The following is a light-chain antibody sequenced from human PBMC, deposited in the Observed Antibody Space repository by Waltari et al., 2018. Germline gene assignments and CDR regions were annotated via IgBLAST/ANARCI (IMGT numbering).Light chain of an antibody. CDR3: SSYTTSSTLVV. V-gene: IGLV2-14*01. CDR1: SSDVGGYDY. Sequence: QSALTQPASVSGSPGQSITISCTGTSSDVGGYDYVSWYQQHPGKAPKRLIYDVSNGPSGVSNRCSGSKSGNTASLTSSGLQAEDEADYYCSSYTTSSTLVVFGGGTKLTVL. J-gene: IGLJ2*01. CDR2: DVS.